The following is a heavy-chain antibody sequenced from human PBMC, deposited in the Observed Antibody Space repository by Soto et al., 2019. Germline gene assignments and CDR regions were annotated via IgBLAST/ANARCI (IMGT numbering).Heavy chain of an antibody. Sequence: PGGSLRLSCAASGFTFSSYAMSWVRQAPGKGLEWVSAISGSGGSTYYADSVKGRFTISRDNSKNTLYLQMNSLRAEDTAVYYCAKDDRGGSGRYYTRLYYYYYGMDVWGQGTTVTVSS. CDR1: GFTFSSYA. D-gene: IGHD3-10*01. V-gene: IGHV3-23*01. CDR2: ISGSGGST. J-gene: IGHJ6*02. CDR3: AKDDRGGSGRYYTRLYYYYYGMDV.